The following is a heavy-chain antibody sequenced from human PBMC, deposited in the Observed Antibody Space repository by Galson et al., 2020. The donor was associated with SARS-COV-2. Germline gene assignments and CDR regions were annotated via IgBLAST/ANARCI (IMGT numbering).Heavy chain of an antibody. V-gene: IGHV4-59*08. CDR3: ARCQYSSSSYYYYMDV. D-gene: IGHD6-13*01. Sequence: SETLSLTCTVSGGSISSYYWSWIRQPPGKGLEWIGYIYYSGSTNYNPSLKSQVTISVDTSKNQFSLKLSSVTAADTAVYYCARCQYSSSSYYYYMDVWGKGTTVTVSS. CDR1: GGSISSYY. CDR2: IYYSGST. J-gene: IGHJ6*03.